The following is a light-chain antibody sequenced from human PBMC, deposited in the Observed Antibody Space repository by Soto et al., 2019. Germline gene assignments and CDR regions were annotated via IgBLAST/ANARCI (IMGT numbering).Light chain of an antibody. CDR3: LQDYNYLLT. Sequence: AIQMTQSPSSLSASVGDRVTITCRASQGIRNDLGWYQQKPGKAPKLLIYAASSLQSGVPSRFSGSGSGADFTLTISSLQPEDFATYYCLQDYNYLLTFGGGTKVEIK. CDR1: QGIRND. CDR2: AAS. V-gene: IGKV1-6*01. J-gene: IGKJ4*01.